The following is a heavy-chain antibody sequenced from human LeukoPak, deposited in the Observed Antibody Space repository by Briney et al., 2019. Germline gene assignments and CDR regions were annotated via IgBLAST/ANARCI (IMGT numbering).Heavy chain of an antibody. CDR2: ISGSGGST. D-gene: IGHD5-12*01. J-gene: IGHJ4*02. CDR3: ARSAGYSGYDPNFDY. Sequence: PGGSLRLSCAASGFTFSSYAMSWVRQAPGKGLEWVSAISGSGGSTYYADSVKGRFTISRDNAKNSLYLQMNSLRAEDTAVYYCARSAGYSGYDPNFDYWGQGTLVTVSS. CDR1: GFTFSSYA. V-gene: IGHV3-23*01.